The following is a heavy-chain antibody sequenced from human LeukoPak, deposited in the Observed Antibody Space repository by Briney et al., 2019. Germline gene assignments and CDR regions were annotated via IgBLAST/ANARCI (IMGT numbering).Heavy chain of an antibody. CDR2: IYYSGST. CDR1: GGSISSGDYY. J-gene: IGHJ4*02. Sequence: SQTLSLTCTVSGGSISSGDYYWSWIRQPPGKVREWIGYIYYSGSTYYNPSLKSRVTISVDTSKNQFSLKLSSVTAADTAVYYCARQTFWSGYPPSDYWGQGTLVTVSS. D-gene: IGHD3-3*01. V-gene: IGHV4-30-4*08. CDR3: ARQTFWSGYPPSDY.